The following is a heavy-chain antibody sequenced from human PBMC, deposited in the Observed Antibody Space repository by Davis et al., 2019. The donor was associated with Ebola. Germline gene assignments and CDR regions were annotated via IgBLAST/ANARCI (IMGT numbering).Heavy chain of an antibody. CDR1: GGTFSSYA. Sequence: SVKVSCKASGGTFSSYAISWVRQAPGQGLEWMGRIIPILGIANYAQKFQGRVTITADKSTSTAYMELSSLRAEDTAVYYCARTDVDTAMLYYYYGMDVWGQGTTVTVSS. CDR3: ARTDVDTAMLYYYYGMDV. D-gene: IGHD5-18*01. J-gene: IGHJ6*02. V-gene: IGHV1-69*04. CDR2: IIPILGIA.